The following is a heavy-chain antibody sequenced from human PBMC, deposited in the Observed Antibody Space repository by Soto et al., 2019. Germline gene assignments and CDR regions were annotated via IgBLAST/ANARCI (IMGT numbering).Heavy chain of an antibody. Sequence: SETLSLTCTVSGGSISSYYWSWIRQPPGKGLEWIGYIYYSGSTNYNPSLKSRVTISVDTSKNQFSLKLSSVTTADTAVYYCARDRVVYCNDKYNWFDPWGQGTLVTVSS. CDR2: IYYSGST. D-gene: IGHD1-1*01. CDR1: GGSISSYY. J-gene: IGHJ5*02. V-gene: IGHV4-59*01. CDR3: ARDRVVYCNDKYNWFDP.